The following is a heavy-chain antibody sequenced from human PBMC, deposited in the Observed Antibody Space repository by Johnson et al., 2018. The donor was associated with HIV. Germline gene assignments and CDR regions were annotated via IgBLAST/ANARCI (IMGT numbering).Heavy chain of an antibody. Sequence: VQLVESRGGVVQPGGSLRLSCSASGFAFSSCGMHWVRQAPGKGLEWVAFIRYDSTTEYYADSVKGRFTISRDNSKKTLYLQMSSLRFEDTAVYYCAKDSITSGDFPNAFESWGQGTMVTVSS. D-gene: IGHD2-21*01. CDR2: IRYDSTTE. CDR1: GFAFSSCG. V-gene: IGHV3-30*02. CDR3: AKDSITSGDFPNAFES. J-gene: IGHJ3*02.